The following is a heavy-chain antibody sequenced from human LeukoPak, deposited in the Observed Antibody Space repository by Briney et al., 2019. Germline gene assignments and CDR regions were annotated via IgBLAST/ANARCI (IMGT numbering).Heavy chain of an antibody. CDR2: IKPDGSEK. Sequence: GGSLRLSCATSGFTFNLHWMSWVRQAPGKGLEWVANIKPDGSEKYYVDSVKGRFTISRDNAKSSLYLQMISLRAEDTAVYYCAGEEGSWFDPWGQGTLVTVSS. J-gene: IGHJ5*02. CDR1: GFTFNLHW. D-gene: IGHD3-10*01. CDR3: AGEEGSWFDP. V-gene: IGHV3-7*01.